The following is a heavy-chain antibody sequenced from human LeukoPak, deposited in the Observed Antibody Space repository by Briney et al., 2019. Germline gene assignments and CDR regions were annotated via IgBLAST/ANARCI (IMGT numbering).Heavy chain of an antibody. CDR2: INAGNGNT. J-gene: IGHJ5*02. Sequence: GASVKVSCKASGYTFTSYAMHWVRQAPGQRLEWMGWINAGNGNTKYSQKFQGRVTITADESTSTAYMELSSLRSEDTAVYYCARKSVGATNWFDPWGQGTLVTVSS. CDR1: GYTFTSYA. CDR3: ARKSVGATNWFDP. V-gene: IGHV1-3*01. D-gene: IGHD1-26*01.